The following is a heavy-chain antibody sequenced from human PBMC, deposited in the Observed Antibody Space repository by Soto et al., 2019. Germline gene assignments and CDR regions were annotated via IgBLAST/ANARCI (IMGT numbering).Heavy chain of an antibody. CDR2: ISGSGGST. D-gene: IGHD3-10*01. J-gene: IGHJ4*02. V-gene: IGHV3-23*01. Sequence: GGSLRLSCAASGFTFSSYAMSWVRQAPGKGLEWVSAISGSGGSTYYADSVKGRFTISRDNSKNTLYLQMNSLRAEDTAVYYCAKVVSRFGELLYCFDYWGQGTLVTVSS. CDR3: AKVVSRFGELLYCFDY. CDR1: GFTFSSYA.